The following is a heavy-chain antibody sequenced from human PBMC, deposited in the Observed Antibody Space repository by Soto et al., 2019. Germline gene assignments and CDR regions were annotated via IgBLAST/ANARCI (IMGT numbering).Heavy chain of an antibody. J-gene: IGHJ4*02. CDR2: IIPILGIA. D-gene: IGHD5-12*01. CDR1: GGTFSSYT. V-gene: IGHV1-69*02. CDR3: AGLGSYSGYEC. Sequence: QVQLVQSGAEVKKPGSSVKVSCKASGGTFSSYTISWVRQAPGQGLEWMGRIIPILGIANYAQKFQGRVTLTADEATRTAYMELSSLRSEDTAVYYCAGLGSYSGYECWGQGTLVTVSS.